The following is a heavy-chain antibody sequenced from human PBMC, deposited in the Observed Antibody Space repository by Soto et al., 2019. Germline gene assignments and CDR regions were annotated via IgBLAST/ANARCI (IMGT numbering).Heavy chain of an antibody. CDR1: GGSFSGYY. V-gene: IGHV4-34*01. CDR3: ARDKLTGLFAY. D-gene: IGHD2-8*02. CDR2: INHSGST. Sequence: SETLSLTCAVYGGSFSGYYWTWIRQPPGTGLEWIGEINHSGSTNYNPSLKSRVTISVDTSKNQFSLKLTSVTAADTAVYYCARDKLTGLFAYWGQGTLVTVYS. J-gene: IGHJ4*02.